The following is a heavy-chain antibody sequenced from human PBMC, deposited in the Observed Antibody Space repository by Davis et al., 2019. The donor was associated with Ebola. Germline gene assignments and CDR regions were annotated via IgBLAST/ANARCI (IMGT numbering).Heavy chain of an antibody. V-gene: IGHV3-48*02. J-gene: IGHJ6*02. CDR3: ARGRGQQLVLGVGYYGMDV. CDR2: ISSSSSTI. CDR1: GFTFSSYS. D-gene: IGHD6-13*01. Sequence: GGSLRLSCAASGFTFSSYSMNWVRQAPGKGLEWVSYISSSSSTIYYADSVKGRFTISRDNAKNSLYLQMNSLRDEDTAVYYCARGRGQQLVLGVGYYGMDVWVQGTTVTVSS.